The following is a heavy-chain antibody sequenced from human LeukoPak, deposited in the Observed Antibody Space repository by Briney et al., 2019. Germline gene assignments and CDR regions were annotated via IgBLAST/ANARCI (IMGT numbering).Heavy chain of an antibody. CDR1: GFTFSSYW. Sequence: PGGSLRLSCAASGFTFSSYWMSWDRQAPGKGLEWVANIKQDGSEKYYVDSVKGRFTISRDNAKNSLYLQMNSLRAEDTAVYYCAKDLDYYDSSGYYYGFDYWGQGTLDTVSS. V-gene: IGHV3-7*01. J-gene: IGHJ4*02. D-gene: IGHD3-22*01. CDR3: AKDLDYYDSSGYYYGFDY. CDR2: IKQDGSEK.